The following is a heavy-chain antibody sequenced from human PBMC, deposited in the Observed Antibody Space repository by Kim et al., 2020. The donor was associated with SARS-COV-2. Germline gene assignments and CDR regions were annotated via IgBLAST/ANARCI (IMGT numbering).Heavy chain of an antibody. J-gene: IGHJ4*02. CDR3: ARDPHYDYVWGTALDY. CDR2: INPSGGST. CDR1: GYTFTSYY. Sequence: ASVKVSCKASGYTFTSYYMHWVRQAPGQGLEWMGIINPSGGSTSYAQKFQGRVTMTRDTSTSTVYMELSSLRSEDTAVYYCARDPHYDYVWGTALDYWGQGTLVTVSS. V-gene: IGHV1-46*01. D-gene: IGHD3-16*01.